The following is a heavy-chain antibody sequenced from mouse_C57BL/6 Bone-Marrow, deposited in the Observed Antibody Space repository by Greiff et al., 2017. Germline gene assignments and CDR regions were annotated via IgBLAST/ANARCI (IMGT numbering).Heavy chain of an antibody. V-gene: IGHV3-6*01. Sequence: EVQLQQSGPGLVKPSQSLSLTCSVTGYSITSGYYWNWIRQFPGNKLEWMGYISYDGSNNYNPSLKNRISITRDTSKNQFFLKLNSVTTEDTATYYCARDPVYYYGSRGAYWGQGTLVTVSA. CDR1: GYSITSGYY. CDR3: ARDPVYYYGSRGAY. D-gene: IGHD1-1*01. CDR2: ISYDGSN. J-gene: IGHJ3*01.